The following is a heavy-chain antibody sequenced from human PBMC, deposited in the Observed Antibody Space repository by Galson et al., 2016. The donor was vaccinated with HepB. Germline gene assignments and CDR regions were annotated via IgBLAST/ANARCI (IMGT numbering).Heavy chain of an antibody. J-gene: IGHJ4*02. CDR2: ISYDGSNK. V-gene: IGHV3-30-3*01. D-gene: IGHD3-10*02. CDR3: ARETDHYDVRGPADY. Sequence: SLRLSCAASGFTFSSYAMHWVRQAPGKGLEWVAVISYDGSNKYYADSVKGRFTISRDNSKNTLNLQMSTLRAEDTAVYYCARETDHYDVRGPADYWGQGTLVTVSS. CDR1: GFTFSSYA.